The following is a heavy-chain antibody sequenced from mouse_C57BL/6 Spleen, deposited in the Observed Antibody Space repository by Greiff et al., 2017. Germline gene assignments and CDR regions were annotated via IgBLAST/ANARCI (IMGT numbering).Heavy chain of an antibody. Sequence: QVQLQQPGAELVKPGASVKMSCKASGYTFTSYWITWVKQRPGQGLEWIGDIYPGSGSTNYNEKFKSKATLTVETSSSTAYMQLSSLTSEDSAVYYCARGGTFDYWGQGTTLTVSS. J-gene: IGHJ2*01. D-gene: IGHD3-3*01. V-gene: IGHV1-55*01. CDR3: ARGGTFDY. CDR1: GYTFTSYW. CDR2: IYPGSGST.